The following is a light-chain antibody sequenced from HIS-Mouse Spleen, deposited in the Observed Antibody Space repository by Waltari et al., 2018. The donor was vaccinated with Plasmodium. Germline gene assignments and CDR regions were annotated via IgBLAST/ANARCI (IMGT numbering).Light chain of an antibody. CDR3: GTWDSSLSAGVV. Sequence: QSVLTQPPSVSAAPGQKVTISCSGSSSNIGNNYVSWYQQLPGTAPKLPIYDNNKRPSGIPDRFSVSKSGTSATLGITGLQTGDEADYYCGTWDSSLSAGVVFGGGTKLTVL. J-gene: IGLJ2*01. CDR2: DNN. V-gene: IGLV1-51*01. CDR1: SSNIGNNY.